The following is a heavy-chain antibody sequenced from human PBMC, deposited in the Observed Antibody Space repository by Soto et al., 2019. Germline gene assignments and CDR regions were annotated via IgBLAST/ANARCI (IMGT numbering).Heavy chain of an antibody. Sequence: SETLSLTCTVSGGSISSYYWSWIRQPPGKGLEWIGYIYYSGSTNYNPSLKSRVTISVDTSKNQFSLKLSSVTAADTAVYYCARLLRSKSRSWYVLDYYYYMDVWGKGTTVTVSS. D-gene: IGHD6-13*01. CDR3: ARLLRSKSRSWYVLDYYYYMDV. CDR2: IYYSGST. J-gene: IGHJ6*03. V-gene: IGHV4-59*08. CDR1: GGSISSYY.